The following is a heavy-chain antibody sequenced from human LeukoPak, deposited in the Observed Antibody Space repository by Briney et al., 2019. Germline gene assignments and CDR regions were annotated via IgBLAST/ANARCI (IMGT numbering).Heavy chain of an antibody. V-gene: IGHV3-30*01. Sequence: PGGSLRLSCAASGFTFSSYTMHWDRQAPGKGLEWVALISYDGRNEYCADSVKGRFTFSRDNSKNTLYLQMNSLTTEDTAVYYCARDLYYYGSGSYYTGGGDYWGQGTLVTVSS. J-gene: IGHJ4*02. CDR1: GFTFSSYT. CDR3: ARDLYYYGSGSYYTGGGDY. D-gene: IGHD3-10*01. CDR2: ISYDGRNE.